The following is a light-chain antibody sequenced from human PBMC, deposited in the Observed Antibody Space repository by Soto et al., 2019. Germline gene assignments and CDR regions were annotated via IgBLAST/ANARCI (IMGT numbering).Light chain of an antibody. Sequence: QSALTQPRSVSGSPGQSVTISCTGTSSDIGGYNYVSWYQQHPGKAPKLIIYDVRKRPSGVPDRFSGSKSGNTASLTISGLQAEDEADYYCCSYAGIYVVFGGWTKLTVL. J-gene: IGLJ2*01. V-gene: IGLV2-11*01. CDR2: DVR. CDR3: CSYAGIYVV. CDR1: SSDIGGYNY.